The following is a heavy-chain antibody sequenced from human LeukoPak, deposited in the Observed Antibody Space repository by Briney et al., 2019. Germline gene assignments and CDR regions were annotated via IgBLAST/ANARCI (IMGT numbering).Heavy chain of an antibody. CDR1: GYTFTTYT. J-gene: IGHJ4*02. D-gene: IGHD4-11*01. Sequence: ASVTVSFKASGYTFTTYTITWVRQAPGQGLEWMGWISAYNGDTNYAQKLQGRVTITTDTSTNTAYMELRSLRSDDTAVYYCARERNYGKYYFDYWGQGTLVTVSS. CDR2: ISAYNGDT. CDR3: ARERNYGKYYFDY. V-gene: IGHV1-18*01.